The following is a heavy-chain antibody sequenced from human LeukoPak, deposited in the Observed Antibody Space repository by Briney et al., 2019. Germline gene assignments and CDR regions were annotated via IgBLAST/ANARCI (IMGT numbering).Heavy chain of an antibody. CDR1: GFTFSSYG. J-gene: IGHJ3*02. CDR3: ARYSSSSDAFDI. D-gene: IGHD6-13*01. Sequence: GGSLRLSCAASGFTFSSYGMHWLRQAPGKGLEWVAVISYDGSNKYYADSVKGRFTISRDNSKNTLYLQMNSLRTEDTAVYYCARYSSSSDAFDIWGQGTMVTVSS. CDR2: ISYDGSNK. V-gene: IGHV3-30*19.